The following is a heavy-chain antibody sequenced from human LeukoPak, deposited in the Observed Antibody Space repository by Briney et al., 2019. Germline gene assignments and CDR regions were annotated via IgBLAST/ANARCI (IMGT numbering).Heavy chain of an antibody. J-gene: IGHJ4*02. D-gene: IGHD1-26*01. Sequence: ASVKVSCKASGYTFTSYDINWVRQATGQGLEWMGWMNPNSGNTGYAQKFQGRVTITRNTSISTAYMELSSLRSEDTAVYYCARGRDLASSYYFDYWGQGISVTVSS. CDR1: GYTFTSYD. CDR2: MNPNSGNT. V-gene: IGHV1-8*03. CDR3: ARGRDLASSYYFDY.